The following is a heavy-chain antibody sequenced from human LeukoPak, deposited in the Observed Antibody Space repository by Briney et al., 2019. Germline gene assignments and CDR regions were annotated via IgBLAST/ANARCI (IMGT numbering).Heavy chain of an antibody. J-gene: IGHJ4*02. D-gene: IGHD2-15*01. CDR1: GYTFNEYY. CDR2: NNASSGDK. Sequence: GASVTVSCMASGYTFNEYYIHWVGLAPGQGMEGMGWNNASSGDKKYAQKFQARVTITRDPSIGTAYMELRSLISDDTAIYYCASEADCSGGTCYVHRFASWGQGTLVTVSS. V-gene: IGHV1-2*02. CDR3: ASEADCSGGTCYVHRFAS.